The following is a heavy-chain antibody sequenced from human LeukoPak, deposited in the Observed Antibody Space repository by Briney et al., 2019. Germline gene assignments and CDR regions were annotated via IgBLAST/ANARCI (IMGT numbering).Heavy chain of an antibody. CDR3: ARTGRHYDYVWGSYRYYFDY. CDR2: IYYSGST. CDR1: GGSISSCY. J-gene: IGHJ4*02. V-gene: IGHV4-59*01. Sequence: PSETLSLTCTVSGGSISSCYWSWIRQPPGKGLEWIGYIYYSGSTNYNPSLKSRVTISVDTSKNQFSLKLSSVTAADTAVYYCARTGRHYDYVWGSYRYYFDYWGQGTLVTVSS. D-gene: IGHD3-16*02.